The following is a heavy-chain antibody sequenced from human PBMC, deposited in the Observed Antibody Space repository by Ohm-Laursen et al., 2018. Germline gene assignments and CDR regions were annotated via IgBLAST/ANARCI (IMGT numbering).Heavy chain of an antibody. D-gene: IGHD3-10*01. J-gene: IGHJ5*02. Sequence: SLRLSCAAPGFTFSGYAMSWVWQAPGKGPEWVSVVTGSGRTTYYRDSVKGRFTISRDNSKNTLYLQMNSLRVEDTAVYYCAKGLSGGTGHGNWFDPWGQGTLVSVSS. CDR2: VTGSGRTT. V-gene: IGHV3-23*01. CDR3: AKGLSGGTGHGNWFDP. CDR1: GFTFSGYA.